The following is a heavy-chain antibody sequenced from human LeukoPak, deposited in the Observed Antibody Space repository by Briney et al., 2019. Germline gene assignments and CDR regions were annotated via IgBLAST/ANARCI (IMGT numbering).Heavy chain of an antibody. J-gene: IGHJ6*03. V-gene: IGHV3-7*01. Sequence: GGSLRLSCAASGFTFSSYWMSWVRQAPGKGLEWVANIKQDGSEKYYVDSVKGRFTISRDNAKNSLYLQMNSLRAEDTAVYYCARDQYSSSWYALYYYYYMDVRGKGTTVTVSS. CDR3: ARDQYSSSWYALYYYYYMDV. CDR1: GFTFSSYW. CDR2: IKQDGSEK. D-gene: IGHD6-13*01.